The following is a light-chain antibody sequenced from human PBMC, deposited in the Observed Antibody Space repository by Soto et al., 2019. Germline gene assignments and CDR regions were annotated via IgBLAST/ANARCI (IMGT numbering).Light chain of an antibody. CDR2: SAS. Sequence: EIGMTQSAATLSVSPGGRATLSWRASQSISDTLAWYQQKPGQAPRLLIYSASRRATGFPARFSGSGSGTDFNLTISSLETEDFAVYYCQQRSNWPITFGQGTRLEIK. CDR3: QQRSNWPIT. V-gene: IGKV3-15*01. J-gene: IGKJ5*01. CDR1: QSISDT.